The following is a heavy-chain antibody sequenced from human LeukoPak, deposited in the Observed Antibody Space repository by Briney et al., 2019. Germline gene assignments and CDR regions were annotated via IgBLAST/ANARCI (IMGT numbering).Heavy chain of an antibody. CDR3: TTDPDIVVVPAAVINWFDP. D-gene: IGHD2-2*01. CDR2: IKQDGSEK. CDR1: GFTFSNYW. V-gene: IGHV3-7*03. J-gene: IGHJ5*02. Sequence: PGGSLRLSCAASGFTFSNYWMSWVRQAPGKGLEWVANIKQDGSEKYYVDSVKGRFTISRDNAKNSLYLQMNSLKTEDTAVYYCTTDPDIVVVPAAVINWFDPWGQGTLVTVSS.